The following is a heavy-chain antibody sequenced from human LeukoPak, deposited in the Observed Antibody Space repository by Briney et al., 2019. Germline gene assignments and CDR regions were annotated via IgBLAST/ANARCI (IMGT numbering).Heavy chain of an antibody. CDR1: GFTFSDYY. Sequence: GGSLRLSCAASGFTFSDYYMSWIRQAPGKGLEWVSYISSSGSTIYYADSVKGRFTISRDNAKNSLYLQMNSLRAEDTAVYYCARHYCSSTSRYLDYWGQGTLVTVSS. J-gene: IGHJ4*02. D-gene: IGHD2-2*01. CDR2: ISSSGSTI. CDR3: ARHYCSSTSRYLDY. V-gene: IGHV3-11*04.